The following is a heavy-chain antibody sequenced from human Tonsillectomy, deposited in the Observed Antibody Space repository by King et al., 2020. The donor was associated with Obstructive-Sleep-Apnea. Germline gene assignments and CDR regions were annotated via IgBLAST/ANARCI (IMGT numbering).Heavy chain of an antibody. CDR1: GGSISSSSYH. D-gene: IGHD3-10*01. J-gene: IGHJ4*02. V-gene: IGHV4-39*07. CDR3: AGELTGDGYFDY. Sequence: QLQESGPGLVKASETLSLTCTVSGGSISSSSYHWGWIRQSPGKGLEWIGSIYYSGSTYYNPSLKSRVTISVETSKNQFSLKLTSVTAADTAVYCCAGELTGDGYFDYWGQGTLVTVSS. CDR2: IYYSGST.